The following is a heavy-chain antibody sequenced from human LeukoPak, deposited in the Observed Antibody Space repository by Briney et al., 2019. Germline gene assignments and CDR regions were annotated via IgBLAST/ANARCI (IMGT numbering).Heavy chain of an antibody. V-gene: IGHV1-69*06. J-gene: IGHJ6*04. CDR2: IIPIFDTP. CDR1: GGTLSSYV. D-gene: IGHD2-15*01. CDR3: ASATLRCSGGSCYEMDV. Sequence: SVKVSCKASGGTLSSYVISWVRQAPGQGLEWMGGIIPIFDTPNYAQKFQGRVTITADKSTSTAYMELSSLRSEDTAVYYCASATLRCSGGSCYEMDVWGKGTTVTVSS.